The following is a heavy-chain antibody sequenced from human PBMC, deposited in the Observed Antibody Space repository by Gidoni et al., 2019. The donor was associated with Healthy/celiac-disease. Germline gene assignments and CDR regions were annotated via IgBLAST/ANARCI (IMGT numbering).Heavy chain of an antibody. CDR2: ISSSSSYI. V-gene: IGHV3-21*01. J-gene: IGHJ6*02. Sequence: EVQLVESGGGLVKPGGSLTLSCAASGFTFSIYSMNWVRQAPGKGLEWVSSISSSSSYIYYADSVKGRFTISRDNAKNSLYLQMNSLRAEDTAVYYCARAPLWFGESVPYYYYGMDVWGQGTTVTVSS. D-gene: IGHD3-10*01. CDR3: ARAPLWFGESVPYYYYGMDV. CDR1: GFTFSIYS.